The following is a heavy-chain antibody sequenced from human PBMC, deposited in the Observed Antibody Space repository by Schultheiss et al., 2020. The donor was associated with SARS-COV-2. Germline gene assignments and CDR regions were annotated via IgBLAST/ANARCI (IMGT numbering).Heavy chain of an antibody. D-gene: IGHD7-27*01. J-gene: IGHJ3*02. CDR3: ARQGYITGDHRDFDI. CDR1: GGSISSSGYY. CDR2: VYYSGST. Sequence: SQTLSLTCTVSGGSISSSGYYWGWIRQPPGKGLEWIGSVYYSGSTYYNPSLKSRVTISLDTSISLDTSKNQFSLKLSSVTAADTAVYYCARQGYITGDHRDFDIWGQGTMVTVSS. V-gene: IGHV4-39*01.